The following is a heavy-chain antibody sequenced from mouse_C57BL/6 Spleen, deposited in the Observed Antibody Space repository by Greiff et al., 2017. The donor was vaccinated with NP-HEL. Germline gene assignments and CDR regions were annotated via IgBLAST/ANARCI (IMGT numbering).Heavy chain of an antibody. CDR2: IWSGGST. D-gene: IGHD2-5*01. CDR3: ASNSKAMDY. Sequence: VQLQQSGPGLVQPSQSLSITCTVSGFSLTSYGVHWVRQSPGKGLEWLGVIWSGGSTDYNAAFISSLSISKDNSKSQVFCKMNSLQADDTAIYYCASNSKAMDYWGQGTSVTVSS. CDR1: GFSLTSYG. V-gene: IGHV2-2*01. J-gene: IGHJ4*01.